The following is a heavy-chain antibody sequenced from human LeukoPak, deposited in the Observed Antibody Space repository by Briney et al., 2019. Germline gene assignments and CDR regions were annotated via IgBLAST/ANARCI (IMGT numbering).Heavy chain of an antibody. V-gene: IGHV3-30-3*01. D-gene: IGHD4-17*01. CDR2: ISYDGSNK. Sequence: PGGSLRLSCAASGFTFSSYTMHWVRQASGKGLEWVAVISYDGSNKYYADSVKGRFTISRDNSKNTLFLQMNSLTTEDTAVYYCAREVGGDYVFDYWGQGTLVTVSS. CDR3: AREVGGDYVFDY. J-gene: IGHJ4*02. CDR1: GFTFSSYT.